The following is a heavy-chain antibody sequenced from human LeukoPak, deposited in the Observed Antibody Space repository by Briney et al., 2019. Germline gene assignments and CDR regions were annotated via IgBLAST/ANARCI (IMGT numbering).Heavy chain of an antibody. CDR3: AREWQGGIAAAGTRIEGDY. V-gene: IGHV3-7*01. D-gene: IGHD6-13*01. CDR2: IKQDVSEK. Sequence: GGSLSLSCAVSGFSLSGYWMTWVRQAPGERLEWVADIKQDVSEKNYVASVKGRFTISRDNAENSLFLQMNSLRVEDTAVYYCAREWQGGIAAAGTRIEGDYWGQGTLVAVSS. J-gene: IGHJ4*02. CDR1: GFSLSGYW.